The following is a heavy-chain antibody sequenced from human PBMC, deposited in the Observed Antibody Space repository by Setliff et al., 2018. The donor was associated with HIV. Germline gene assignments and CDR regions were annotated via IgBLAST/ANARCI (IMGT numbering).Heavy chain of an antibody. CDR1: GGSFSAYY. CDR3: ARDDSSGWHFYYYYGMDV. CDR2: INHSGGT. J-gene: IGHJ6*02. V-gene: IGHV4-34*01. Sequence: PSETLSLTCAVYGGSFSAYYWSWIRQTPGKGLEWIGEINHSGGTNYNPSLKSRVTMSVDTSKNQFSLKLSSVTAADTAVYYCARDDSSGWHFYYYYGMDVWGQGTTVTVSS. D-gene: IGHD6-19*01.